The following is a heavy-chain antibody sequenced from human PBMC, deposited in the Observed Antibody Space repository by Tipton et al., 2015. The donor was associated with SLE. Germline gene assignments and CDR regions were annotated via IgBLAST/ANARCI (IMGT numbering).Heavy chain of an antibody. CDR1: GFIFSDYS. D-gene: IGHD3-22*01. Sequence: SLRLSCAASGFIFSDYSMCSIRQPPGKGLEWVSYISRSGSSSHYADAVKGRFTVSRDNARNSVYLQMNGLRAEDTAVYYCATYEREPHYAFDIWGQGTMLRVSS. J-gene: IGHJ3*02. CDR2: ISRSGSSS. V-gene: IGHV3-11*01. CDR3: ATYEREPHYAFDI.